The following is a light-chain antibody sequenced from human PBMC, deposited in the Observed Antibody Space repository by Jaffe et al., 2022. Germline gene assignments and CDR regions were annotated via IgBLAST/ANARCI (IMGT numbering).Light chain of an antibody. Sequence: EIVLTQSPDFQSVTPKEKVTITCRASQSIGSSVHWYQQKPDQSPRLLIKYASQSVSGVPSRFSGSGSGTYFTLTINGLEAEDTATYYCHQSSGFPTFGQGSKVEIK. CDR2: YAS. CDR3: HQSSGFPT. CDR1: QSIGSS. V-gene: IGKV6-21*01. J-gene: IGKJ1*01.